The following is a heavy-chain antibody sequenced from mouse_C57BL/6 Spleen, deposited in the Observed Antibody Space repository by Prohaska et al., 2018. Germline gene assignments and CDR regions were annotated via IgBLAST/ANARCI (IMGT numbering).Heavy chain of an antibody. CDR2: IWWDDDK. J-gene: IGHJ2*01. D-gene: IGHD2-12*01. Sequence: QVTLKESGPGILQPSQTPSLSCSFSGFSLSTFGMGVGWIRQPSGKGLEWLANIWWDDDKYYNPALKSRLTISKDTSKNQVFLKIANVDTADTATYYCARMKRDYSTLGYWGQGTTHTVSS. CDR1: GFSLSTFGMG. CDR3: ARMKRDYSTLGY. V-gene: IGHV8-8*01.